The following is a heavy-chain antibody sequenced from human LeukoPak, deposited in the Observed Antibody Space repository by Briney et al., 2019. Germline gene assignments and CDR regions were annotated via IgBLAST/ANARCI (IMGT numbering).Heavy chain of an antibody. CDR2: IYYSGST. D-gene: IGHD6-19*01. J-gene: IGHJ4*02. V-gene: IGHV4-59*08. CDR3: ARHGPVAGTFLFDY. CDR1: GGSISSYY. Sequence: SETLSLTCTVSGGSISSYYWSWIRQPPGKGLEWIGYIYYSGSTNYNPSLKSRVTISVDTSKNQFSLKLSSVTAADTAVYYCARHGPVAGTFLFDYWGQGTLVTVSS.